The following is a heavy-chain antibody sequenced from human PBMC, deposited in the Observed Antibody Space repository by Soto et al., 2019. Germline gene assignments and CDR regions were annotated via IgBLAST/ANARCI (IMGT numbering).Heavy chain of an antibody. Sequence: EVQLLESGGGLVQPGGSLRLSCAASGFTFSSYAMSWVRQAPGKGLEWVSAISGSGGSTYYADSVKGRFTISRDNSKNTLYLQMNSLRAEDTAVYYCAKIPHRSSWYLDAFDIWGQGTMVTVSS. D-gene: IGHD6-13*01. CDR1: GFTFSSYA. CDR3: AKIPHRSSWYLDAFDI. CDR2: ISGSGGST. V-gene: IGHV3-23*01. J-gene: IGHJ3*02.